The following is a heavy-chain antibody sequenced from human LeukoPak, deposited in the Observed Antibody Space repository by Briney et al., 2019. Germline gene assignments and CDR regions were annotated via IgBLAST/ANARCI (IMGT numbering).Heavy chain of an antibody. CDR3: TRAIQGIADL. CDR1: DFAFRNNW. D-gene: IGHD6-13*01. J-gene: IGHJ1*01. Sequence: GGSLRLSCAAPDFAFRNNWMHWVRQPPGKGLGWVSRINIDSMITTYAQSVKGRFTTSPDNATKTLSLQINTLRAEDTAPCYSTRAIQGIADLGGQGTLVSV. V-gene: IGHV3-74*01. CDR2: INIDSMIT.